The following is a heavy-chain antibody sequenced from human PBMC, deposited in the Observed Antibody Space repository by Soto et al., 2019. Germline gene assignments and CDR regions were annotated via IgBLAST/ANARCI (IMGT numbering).Heavy chain of an antibody. V-gene: IGHV1-18*01. Sequence: QVQLVQSGAEVKKPGASVRVSCQTSAYTFTNYAVSWVRQAPGQGLEWMGGISGDNGNTINAQKIQGRVTMTTDTSTRKAYMELRSLRSDDTAVYYCATGLLGYCSGGSCYSDSWGQGTLVTVSS. CDR3: ATGLLGYCSGGSCYSDS. CDR2: ISGDNGNT. D-gene: IGHD2-15*01. J-gene: IGHJ4*02. CDR1: AYTFTNYA.